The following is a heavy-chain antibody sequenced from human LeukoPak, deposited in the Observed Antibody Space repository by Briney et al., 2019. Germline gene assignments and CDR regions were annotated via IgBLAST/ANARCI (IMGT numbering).Heavy chain of an antibody. CDR3: ARVPGIAVAGTEDAFDI. D-gene: IGHD6-19*01. CDR2: IYTSGST. J-gene: IGHJ3*02. V-gene: IGHV4-61*02. Sequence: ASETLSLTCTVSGGSISSGSYYWSWIRQPAGKGLEWIGRIYTSGSTNYNPSLKSRLTISVDTSKNQFSLKLSSVTAADTAVYYCARVPGIAVAGTEDAFDIWGQGTMVTVSS. CDR1: GGSISSGSYY.